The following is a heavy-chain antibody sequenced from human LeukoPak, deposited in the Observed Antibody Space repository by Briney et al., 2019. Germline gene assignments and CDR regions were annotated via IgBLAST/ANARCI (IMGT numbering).Heavy chain of an antibody. CDR3: LSSDEWLQSGEDYYFDY. CDR1: GFTFGDYA. CDR2: IRSKAYGGTT. V-gene: IGHV3-49*04. D-gene: IGHD5-24*01. J-gene: IGHJ4*02. Sequence: GGSLRLSCTASGFTFGDYAMSWVRQAPGEGLEWVGFIRSKAYGGTTEYAASVKGRFTLSRDDSKSIAYLQMNSLKTEDTAVYYCLSSDEWLQSGEDYYFDYWGQGTLVTVSS.